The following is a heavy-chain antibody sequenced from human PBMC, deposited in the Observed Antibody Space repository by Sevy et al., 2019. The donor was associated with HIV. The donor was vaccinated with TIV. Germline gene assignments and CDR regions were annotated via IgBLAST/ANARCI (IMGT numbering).Heavy chain of an antibody. V-gene: IGHV1-2*06. CDR3: ARDVFLYCSSTSCLTYYYYYGMDV. Sequence: ASVKVSCKASGYTFTGYYMHWVRQAPGQGLEWMGRINPNSGGTNYAQKFQGRVTMTRDTSISTAYMERSRLRSDDTAVYYCARDVFLYCSSTSCLTYYYYYGMDVWGQGTTVTVSS. CDR1: GYTFTGYY. J-gene: IGHJ6*02. CDR2: INPNSGGT. D-gene: IGHD2-2*01.